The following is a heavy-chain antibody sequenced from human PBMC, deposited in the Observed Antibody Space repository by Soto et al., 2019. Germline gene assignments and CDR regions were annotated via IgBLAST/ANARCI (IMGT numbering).Heavy chain of an antibody. Sequence: ASVKVSCKASGYTFTIYDINCVLQSTVQWLEWMGCMNPNSGNTGYAQKFQGRVTMTRNTSISTAYMELSSLRSEDTAVYYWARVHSSGWYLSYYYYGMDVWGQGTTVTVSS. CDR3: ARVHSSGWYLSYYYYGMDV. V-gene: IGHV1-8*01. CDR1: GYTFTIYD. D-gene: IGHD6-19*01. CDR2: MNPNSGNT. J-gene: IGHJ6*02.